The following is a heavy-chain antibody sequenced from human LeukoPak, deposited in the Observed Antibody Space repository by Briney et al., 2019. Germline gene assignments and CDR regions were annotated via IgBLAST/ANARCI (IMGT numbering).Heavy chain of an antibody. CDR2: IYSGGST. Sequence: GGSLRLSCAASGFTVSSNYMSWVRQAPGKGLEWVSVIYSGGSTYYADSVKGRFTISRDNSKNTLYLQMNSLRAEDTAVYYCARDRELWSPHFDYWGQGTLVTVSS. CDR3: ARDRELWSPHFDY. CDR1: GFTVSSNY. V-gene: IGHV3-66*01. D-gene: IGHD5-18*01. J-gene: IGHJ4*02.